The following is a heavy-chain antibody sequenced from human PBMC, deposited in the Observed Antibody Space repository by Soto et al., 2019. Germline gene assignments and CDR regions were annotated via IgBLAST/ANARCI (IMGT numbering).Heavy chain of an antibody. CDR2: INAGNGNT. D-gene: IGHD3-10*01. CDR3: ARTFMKGRDYYYYGMDV. J-gene: IGHJ6*02. Sequence: AASVKVSCKASGYTFTSYAMHWVRQAPGQRLEWMGWINAGNGNTKYSQKFQGRATITRDTSASTAYMELSSLRSEDTAVYYCARTFMKGRDYYYYGMDVWGQGTTVTVSS. CDR1: GYTFTSYA. V-gene: IGHV1-3*01.